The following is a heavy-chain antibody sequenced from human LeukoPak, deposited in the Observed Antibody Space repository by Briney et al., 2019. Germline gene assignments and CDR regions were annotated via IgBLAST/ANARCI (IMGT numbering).Heavy chain of an antibody. J-gene: IGHJ3*02. CDR2: IYHSGST. D-gene: IGHD3-10*01. CDR3: ARGRLLWFGDAFDI. Sequence: PSETLSLTCAVSGGSISSSNWWSWVRQPPGKGLEWIGEIYHSGSTNYNPSLKSRVTISVDKSKNQFSLKLSSVTAADTAVYYCARGRLLWFGDAFDIWGQGTMVTVSS. CDR1: GGSISSSNW. V-gene: IGHV4-4*02.